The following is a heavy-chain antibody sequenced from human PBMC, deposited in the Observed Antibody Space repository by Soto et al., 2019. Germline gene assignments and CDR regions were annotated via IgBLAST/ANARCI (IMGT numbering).Heavy chain of an antibody. V-gene: IGHV4-34*01. D-gene: IGHD2-2*01. CDR3: ARGTDCSSTSCYESNYYYYYMDV. Sequence: SETLSLTCAVYGGSFSGYYWSWIRQPPGKGLEWIGVINHSGSTNYNPSLKSRVTISVDTSKNQFSLKLSSVTAADTAVYYCARGTDCSSTSCYESNYYYYYMDVWGKGTTVTVSS. CDR1: GGSFSGYY. J-gene: IGHJ6*03. CDR2: INHSGST.